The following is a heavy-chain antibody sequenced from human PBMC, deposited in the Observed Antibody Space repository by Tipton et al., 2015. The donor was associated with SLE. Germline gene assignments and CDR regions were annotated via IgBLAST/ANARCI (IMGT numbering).Heavy chain of an antibody. J-gene: IGHJ4*02. CDR1: GGSFSGYY. CDR3: ARQLYSSSGFFDS. V-gene: IGHV4-34*01. D-gene: IGHD6-6*01. Sequence: TLSLTCAVYGGSFSGYYWNWIRQPPGKGLEWIGEINHSGSTNYNPSLKSRVTISTDTSKNQFSLRLNSVAAADTATYYCARQLYSSSGFFDSWGQGTLVTVSS. CDR2: INHSGST.